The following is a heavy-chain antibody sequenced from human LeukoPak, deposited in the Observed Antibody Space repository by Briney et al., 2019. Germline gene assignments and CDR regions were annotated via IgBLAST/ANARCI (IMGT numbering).Heavy chain of an antibody. CDR3: ERGRLTTSIDY. D-gene: IGHD4/OR15-4a*01. CDR2: ISSSGSYI. CDR1: GFTFSCYN. Sequence: GVTLRLSCAASGFTFSCYNMNWVRQAPGKGLVWVLYISSSGSYIYYADSVKGRFTISRDNDKNSLYLQMNSLRAEDTAVYSCERGRLTTSIDYWGQGSLVTVSS. J-gene: IGHJ4*02. V-gene: IGHV3-21*05.